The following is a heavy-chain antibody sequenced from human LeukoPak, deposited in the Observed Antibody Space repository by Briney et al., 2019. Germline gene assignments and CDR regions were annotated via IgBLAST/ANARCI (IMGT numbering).Heavy chain of an antibody. CDR2: INHSGST. Sequence: PSETLSLTCAVYGGSFSGYYWSWIRQPPGKGLEWIGEINHSGSTNYNPSLKSRVTISVDTSKNQFSLKLSSVTAADTAVYYCARAPYYYGSGRAPPLNVWGQGTTVTVPS. V-gene: IGHV4-34*01. CDR3: ARAPYYYGSGRAPPLNV. D-gene: IGHD3-10*01. J-gene: IGHJ6*02. CDR1: GGSFSGYY.